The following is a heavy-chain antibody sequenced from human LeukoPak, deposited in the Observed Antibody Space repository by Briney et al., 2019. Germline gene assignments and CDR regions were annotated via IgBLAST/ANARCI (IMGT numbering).Heavy chain of an antibody. CDR2: INHSGST. V-gene: IGHV4-34*01. J-gene: IGHJ4*02. CDR1: GGSFSGYY. CDR3: ARGGVAARLLGYYFDY. Sequence: SETLSLTCAVYGGSFSGYYWSWIRQPPGKGLEWIGEINHSGSTNYNPSLKSRVTIPVDTSKNQFSLKLSSVTAADTAVYYCARGGVAARLLGYYFDYWGQGTLVTVSS. D-gene: IGHD6-6*01.